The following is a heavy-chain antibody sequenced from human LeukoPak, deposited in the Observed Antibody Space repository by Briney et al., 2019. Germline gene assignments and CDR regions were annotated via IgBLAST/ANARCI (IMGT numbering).Heavy chain of an antibody. Sequence: SVKVSCKASGYTFTDYAIHWVRQAPGQRLEWMGWINTGNGNTRYSQKFQDRFTIARDTSASTAYMELSSLRSEDTAVYYCARDYGSGSLHYWGQGTLVTVSS. V-gene: IGHV1-3*04. D-gene: IGHD3-10*01. CDR3: ARDYGSGSLHY. J-gene: IGHJ4*02. CDR2: INTGNGNT. CDR1: GYTFTDYA.